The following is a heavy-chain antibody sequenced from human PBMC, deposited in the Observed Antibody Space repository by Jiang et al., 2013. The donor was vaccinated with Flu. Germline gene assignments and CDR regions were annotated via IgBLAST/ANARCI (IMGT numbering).Heavy chain of an antibody. D-gene: IGHD2-21*01. Sequence: VQLLESGGGLVKPGESLRLSCAASGFTFTNAWMSWVRQAPGKGLEWVGRTKSKTDGGTVDYAAPVKDRFTISRDDSRNTLYLQINSLRTEDTAVYFCTTDGDGFGYWGQGTLVTVSS. V-gene: IGHV3-15*01. CDR1: GFTFTNAW. CDR3: TTDGDGFGY. CDR2: TKSKTDGGTV. J-gene: IGHJ4*02.